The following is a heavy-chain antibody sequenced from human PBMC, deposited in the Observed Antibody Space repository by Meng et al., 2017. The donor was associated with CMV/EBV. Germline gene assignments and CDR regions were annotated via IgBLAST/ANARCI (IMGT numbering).Heavy chain of an antibody. CDR3: ARHVYRVGAFEI. J-gene: IGHJ3*02. Sequence: GGSLRLSCAASGFTFSSYEMNWVRQAPGKGLEWVSYISSSGSTIYYADSVKGRFTISRDNAKNSLYLQMNSLRAEDTAVYYCARHVYRVGAFEIWGQGTMVT. V-gene: IGHV3-48*03. D-gene: IGHD2-2*02. CDR1: GFTFSSYE. CDR2: ISSSGSTI.